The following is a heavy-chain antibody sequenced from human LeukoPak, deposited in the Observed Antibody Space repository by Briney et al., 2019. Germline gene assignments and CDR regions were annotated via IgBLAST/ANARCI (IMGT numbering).Heavy chain of an antibody. D-gene: IGHD6-6*01. V-gene: IGHV3-21*01. Sequence: PGGSLRLSCAAFGLTLSSYGMNWVRQAPGKGLEWVSSISSSSSYIYYADSVKGQFTMSRDNAKNLLYLQMNSLRAEDTAVYYCTRAVGYSSSSHYYYMDVWGKGTTVTISS. CDR2: ISSSSSYI. J-gene: IGHJ6*03. CDR3: TRAVGYSSSSHYYYMDV. CDR1: GLTLSSYG.